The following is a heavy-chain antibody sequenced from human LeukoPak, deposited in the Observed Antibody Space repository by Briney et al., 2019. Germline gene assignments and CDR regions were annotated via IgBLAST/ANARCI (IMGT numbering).Heavy chain of an antibody. Sequence: ASVKVSCKASGYTFTGYYMHWVRQAPGQGLEWMGWINAGNGNTKYSQKFQGRVTITRDTSTSTVYMELSSLRSEDTAVYYCARDLREPFDYWGQGTLVTVSS. V-gene: IGHV1/OR15-3*02. CDR1: GYTFTGYY. J-gene: IGHJ4*02. CDR2: INAGNGNT. D-gene: IGHD1-14*01. CDR3: ARDLREPFDY.